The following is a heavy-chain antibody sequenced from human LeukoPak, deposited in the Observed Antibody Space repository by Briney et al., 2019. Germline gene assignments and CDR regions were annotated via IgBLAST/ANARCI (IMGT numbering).Heavy chain of an antibody. CDR3: AKDPETAYYYYYYMDV. Sequence: GGSLRLSCAASGFTFSSYAMSWVRQAPGKGLEWVPAISGSGGSTYYADSAKGRCTISRDNSKNTLYLQMNSLRAEDTAVYYCAKDPETAYYYYYYMDVWGKGTTVTVSS. CDR2: ISGSGGST. D-gene: IGHD5-18*01. J-gene: IGHJ6*03. V-gene: IGHV3-23*01. CDR1: GFTFSSYA.